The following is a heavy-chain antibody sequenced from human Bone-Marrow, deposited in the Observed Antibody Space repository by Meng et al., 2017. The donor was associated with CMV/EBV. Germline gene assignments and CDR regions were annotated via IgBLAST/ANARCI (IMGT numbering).Heavy chain of an antibody. V-gene: IGHV4-34*01. CDR3: ARDEGATVLDY. D-gene: IGHD1-26*01. J-gene: IGHJ4*02. CDR2: INHSGST. CDR1: GGSFSGYY. Sequence: SETLSLTCAVYGGSFSGYYWSWIRQPPGKGLEWIGEINHSGSTNYNPSLKSRVTISVDTSKNQFSLKLSSVTAADTAVYYCARDEGATVLDYWGQGTLVTVSS.